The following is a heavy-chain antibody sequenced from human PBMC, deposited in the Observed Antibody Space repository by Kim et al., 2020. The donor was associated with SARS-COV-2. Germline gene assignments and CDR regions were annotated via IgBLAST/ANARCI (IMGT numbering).Heavy chain of an antibody. Sequence: STIYYADSVKGRFTISRDNAKNSLYLQMNSLRAEDTAVYYCAREGIAASGWGQGTLVTVSS. CDR3: AREGIAASG. CDR2: STI. V-gene: IGHV3-48*04. D-gene: IGHD6-13*01. J-gene: IGHJ4*02.